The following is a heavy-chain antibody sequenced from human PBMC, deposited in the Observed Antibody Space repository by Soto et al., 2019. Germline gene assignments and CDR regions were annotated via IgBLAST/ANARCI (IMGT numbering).Heavy chain of an antibody. J-gene: IGHJ6*02. CDR1: GYTFTGYY. CDR2: INPNSGGT. D-gene: IGHD3-9*01. CDR3: ARGGKDYDILTGYPEGMDV. V-gene: IGHV1-2*04. Sequence: ASVKVFCKASGYTFTGYYMHWVRQAPGQGLEWMGWINPNSGGTNYAQKFQGWVTMTRDTSISTAYMELSRLRSDDTAVYYCARGGKDYDILTGYPEGMDVWGQGTTVTVSS.